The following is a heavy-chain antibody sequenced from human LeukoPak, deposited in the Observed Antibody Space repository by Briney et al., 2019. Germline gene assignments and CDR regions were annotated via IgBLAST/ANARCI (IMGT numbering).Heavy chain of an antibody. CDR1: GFTFSSYW. CDR3: ARAFYGDYYFDY. Sequence: PGGSLRLSCAASGFTFSSYWMSWVRQAPGKGLEWVANIKQGGSEKYYVDSVNGRFTISRDNAKNSLYLQMNSLRAEDTAVYYCARAFYGDYYFDYWGQGTLVTVSS. V-gene: IGHV3-7*03. J-gene: IGHJ4*02. CDR2: IKQGGSEK. D-gene: IGHD4-17*01.